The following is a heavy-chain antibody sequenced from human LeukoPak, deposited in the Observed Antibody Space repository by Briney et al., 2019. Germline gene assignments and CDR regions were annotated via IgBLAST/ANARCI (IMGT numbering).Heavy chain of an antibody. V-gene: IGHV3-23*01. CDR2: ISGSGGGNT. D-gene: IGHD7-27*01. J-gene: IGHJ3*02. CDR3: ARDQDWGSFDI. CDR1: GFTISNYG. Sequence: GGSLRLSCAASGFTISNYGMSWVRQAPGKGLDWVSSISGSGGGNTYYADSVKGRFAISRDNSKNTMYLQMSSLRAEDTAIYYCARDQDWGSFDIWGQGTMVTVSS.